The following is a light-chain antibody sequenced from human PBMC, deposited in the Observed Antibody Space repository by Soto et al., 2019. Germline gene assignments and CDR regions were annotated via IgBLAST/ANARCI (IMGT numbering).Light chain of an antibody. CDR3: QQLYTITCT. V-gene: IGKV1-9*01. J-gene: IGKJ5*01. CDR2: GXS. Sequence: DSHLTTSPSTMAATTGGRVTIPXRASQDISLFFAWDQQKPGXAPKXXXYGXSTLQSGVPSRFSGSGSGTEFTLPISGMLPEDFAAYHFQQLYTITCTFGQGTRLEI. CDR1: QDISLF.